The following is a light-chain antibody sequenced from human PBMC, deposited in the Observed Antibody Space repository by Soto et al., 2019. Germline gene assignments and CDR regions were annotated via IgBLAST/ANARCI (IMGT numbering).Light chain of an antibody. CDR3: QQYDTYPWT. V-gene: IGKV1-5*03. CDR2: KAS. CDR1: QSVSSW. Sequence: DIQLTQSPFTLSASVGDRVTITCRASQSVSSWLAWYQQKPGKAPTLLIYKASSLDYGVPSRFSGSGSWTEFTLTISSLQPDDFATYYCQQYDTYPWTFGQGTKVEIK. J-gene: IGKJ1*01.